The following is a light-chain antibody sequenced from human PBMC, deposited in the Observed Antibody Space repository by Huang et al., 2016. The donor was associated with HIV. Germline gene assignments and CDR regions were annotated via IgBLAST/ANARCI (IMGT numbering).Light chain of an antibody. V-gene: IGKV3-20*01. J-gene: IGKJ1*01. CDR2: GAS. Sequence: EIVLTQSPGTLSLSPGERATLSCRASQSISSNFLAWYQQKPGQAPRLLIYGASTRATGIPDRFSGSGSGTDFTLTINRLEPEDLAVYYCQQYGTSRRTFGQGTKVEIK. CDR1: QSISSNF. CDR3: QQYGTSRRT.